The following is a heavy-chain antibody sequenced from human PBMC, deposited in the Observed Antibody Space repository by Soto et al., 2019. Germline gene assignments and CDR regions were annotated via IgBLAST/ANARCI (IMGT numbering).Heavy chain of an antibody. Sequence: QVQLQQWGAGLLKPSETLSLTCAVYGGSFSGYYWSWIRQPPGKGLEWIGEINHSGSTNYNPSLKSRVTISVDTSKNQFSLKLSSVTAADTAVYYCARTRCSMVRGVGCGPRTFDIWGQGTMVTVSS. D-gene: IGHD3-10*01. CDR3: ARTRCSMVRGVGCGPRTFDI. V-gene: IGHV4-34*01. J-gene: IGHJ3*02. CDR1: GGSFSGYY. CDR2: INHSGST.